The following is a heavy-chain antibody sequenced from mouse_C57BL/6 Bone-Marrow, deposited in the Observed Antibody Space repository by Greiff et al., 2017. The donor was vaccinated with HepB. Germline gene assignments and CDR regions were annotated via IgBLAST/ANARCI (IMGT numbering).Heavy chain of an antibody. Sequence: VQLQQSGPVLVKPGASVKMSCKASGYTFTDYYMNWVKQSHGKSLEWIGVINPYNGGTSYNQKFKGKATLTVDKSSSTAYMELNSLTSEDSAVYYCAKERYYGSFDYWGQGTTLTVSS. CDR2: INPYNGGT. V-gene: IGHV1-19*01. CDR3: AKERYYGSFDY. D-gene: IGHD1-1*01. CDR1: GYTFTDYY. J-gene: IGHJ2*01.